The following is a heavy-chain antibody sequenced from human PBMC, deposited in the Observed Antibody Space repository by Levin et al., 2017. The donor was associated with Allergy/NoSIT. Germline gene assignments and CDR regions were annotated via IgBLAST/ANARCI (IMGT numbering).Heavy chain of an antibody. CDR1: GASLSDAY. CDR3: ARAREAGYYVDY. D-gene: IGHD3-9*01. J-gene: IGHJ4*01. Sequence: SETLSLTCAVDGASLSDAYWTWIRQSPGKELEWIGEIIPSGDTNYNPSLKGRVTILGDTSKNQFSLKLQSVTAADTSVYYCARAREAGYYVDYWGQGTLVTVSS. V-gene: IGHV4-34*12. CDR2: IIPSGDT.